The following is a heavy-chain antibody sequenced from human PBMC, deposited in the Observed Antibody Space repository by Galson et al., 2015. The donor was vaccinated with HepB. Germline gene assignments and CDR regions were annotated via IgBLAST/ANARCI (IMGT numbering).Heavy chain of an antibody. CDR3: ARTTSMRYVAFDI. CDR2: IGGSGGTT. CDR1: GFTLRRYV. V-gene: IGHV3-23*01. Sequence: SLRLSCAASGFTLRRYVMSWVRQAPGKGLEWVSGIGGSGGTTYYADSVKGRFAISRDSSKNTLYLQMNSLSAADSAVYYCARTTSMRYVAFDIWGQGTMVTVPS. D-gene: IGHD3-9*01. J-gene: IGHJ3*02.